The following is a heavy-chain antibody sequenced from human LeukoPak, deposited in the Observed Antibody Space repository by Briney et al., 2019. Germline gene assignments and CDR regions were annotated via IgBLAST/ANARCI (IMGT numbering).Heavy chain of an antibody. CDR1: GGSISSGGYS. Sequence: PSQTLSLTCAVSGGSISSGGYSWSWIRQPPGKGLEWIGYIYHSGSTYYNPSLKSRLTISVDRSENQFSLKLSSVTAADAAVYYCARASLSMVRGYYFDYWGQGTLVTVSS. CDR2: IYHSGST. V-gene: IGHV4-30-2*01. J-gene: IGHJ4*02. CDR3: ARASLSMVRGYYFDY. D-gene: IGHD3-10*01.